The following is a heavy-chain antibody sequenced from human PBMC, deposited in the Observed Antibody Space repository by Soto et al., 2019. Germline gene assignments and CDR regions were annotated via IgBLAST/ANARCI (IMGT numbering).Heavy chain of an antibody. D-gene: IGHD1-1*01. CDR1: GATFSGSA. V-gene: IGHV1-69*13. CDR3: ARGFTTGATIEDFDY. J-gene: IGHJ4*02. Sequence: GASVKVSCKASGATFSGSAFSWVRQAPGQGLEWMGGITPTLGTTNYAQHLQGRVTITADESTGTSFMELTSLTSADTAVYYCARGFTTGATIEDFDYWGQGTLVTVSS. CDR2: ITPTLGTT.